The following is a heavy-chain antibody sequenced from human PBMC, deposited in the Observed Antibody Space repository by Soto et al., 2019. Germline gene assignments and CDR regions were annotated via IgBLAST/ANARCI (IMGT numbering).Heavy chain of an antibody. V-gene: IGHV3-21*01. CDR2: ISSSSSYI. J-gene: IGHJ6*02. CDR1: GFTFSSYS. D-gene: IGHD5-18*01. CDR3: ARDHRYSYGRSTKVYGMDV. Sequence: GGSLRLSCAASGFTFSSYSMNWVRQAPGKGLEWVSSISSSSSYIYYADSVKGRFTISRDNAKNSLYLQMNSLRAEDTAVYYCARDHRYSYGRSTKVYGMDVWGQGTKVTVSS.